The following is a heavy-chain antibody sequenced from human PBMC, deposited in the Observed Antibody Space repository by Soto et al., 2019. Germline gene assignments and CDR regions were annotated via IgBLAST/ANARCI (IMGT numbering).Heavy chain of an antibody. CDR3: AREYGGWYTDY. J-gene: IGHJ4*02. CDR1: NY. Sequence: NYMSWVRQAPGKGLEWVSVIYSGGSTYYADSVKGRFTISRDNSKNTLYLQMNSLRAEDTAVYYCAREYGGWYTDYWGQGTLVTVSS. CDR2: IYSGGST. V-gene: IGHV3-66*01. D-gene: IGHD6-19*01.